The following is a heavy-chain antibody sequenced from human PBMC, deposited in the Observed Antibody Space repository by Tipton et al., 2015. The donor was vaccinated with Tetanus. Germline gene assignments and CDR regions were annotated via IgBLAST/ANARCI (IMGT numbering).Heavy chain of an antibody. CDR1: GGSISDYY. Sequence: TLSLTCTVSGGSISDYYWSWIRQPAGKGLEWIGRIYTSESTNYNPSLKSRLTMSVDTSKNQFSLRLNSVTAADTAVYYCARMQRYGMDVWGQGTTVTVSS. J-gene: IGHJ6*02. V-gene: IGHV4-4*07. CDR2: IYTSEST. CDR3: ARMQRYGMDV. D-gene: IGHD6-25*01.